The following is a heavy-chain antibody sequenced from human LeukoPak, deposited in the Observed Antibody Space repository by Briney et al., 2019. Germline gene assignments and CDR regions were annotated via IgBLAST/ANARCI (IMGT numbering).Heavy chain of an antibody. Sequence: GGSLRLSCTDSGFTFSSYALAWVRQAPGKGLEWVAAVTSRGVGTHYADSVKGRFTISRDNSKNTMSVQMDDLRAEDTAVYYCTRYNNDHFDYWGQGTLVTVSS. CDR3: TRYNNDHFDY. CDR2: VTSRGVGT. CDR1: GFTFSSYA. J-gene: IGHJ4*02. V-gene: IGHV3-23*01. D-gene: IGHD1-14*01.